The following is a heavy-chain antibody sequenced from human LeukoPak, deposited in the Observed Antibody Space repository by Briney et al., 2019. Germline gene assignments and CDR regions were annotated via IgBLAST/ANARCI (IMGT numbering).Heavy chain of an antibody. CDR3: AREGVQTTVDAFDI. Sequence: GGSLRLSCAASGFTLKIYPMHWVRRAPGKGLEWLSVISHDGSDKNNADSVKGRFIISRDNSKNTIYLQLNSLRPEDTAMYYCAREGVQTTVDAFDIWGLGTMVIVSS. V-gene: IGHV3-30*04. J-gene: IGHJ3*02. CDR2: ISHDGSDK. CDR1: GFTLKIYP. D-gene: IGHD4-17*01.